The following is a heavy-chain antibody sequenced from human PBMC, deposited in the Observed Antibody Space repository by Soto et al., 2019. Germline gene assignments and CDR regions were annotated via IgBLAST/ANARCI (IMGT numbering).Heavy chain of an antibody. CDR3: AIDLREHIVVVTAIPGPALDV. V-gene: IGHV3-66*01. D-gene: IGHD2-21*02. CDR1: GFTVSSKY. J-gene: IGHJ6*02. CDR2: IQSGGPT. Sequence: GGSVRLSCAASGFTVSSKYMSWVRQAPGKGLEWVSLIQSGGPTYYADSVKGRFTISRDTSENTLYLQMNSLRAEDTAVYYCAIDLREHIVVVTAIPGPALDVCGQGTTVTVSS.